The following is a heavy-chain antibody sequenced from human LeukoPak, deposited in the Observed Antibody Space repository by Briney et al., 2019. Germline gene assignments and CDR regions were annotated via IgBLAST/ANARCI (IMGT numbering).Heavy chain of an antibody. J-gene: IGHJ6*04. CDR2: IIPIFGTA. CDR1: GGTFSSYA. Sequence: SVKVSRKASGGTFSSYAISWVRQAPGQGLEWMGGIIPIFGTANYAQKFQGRVTITADKSTSTAYMELSSLRSEDTAVYYCAREIYSSSSKPYYYYGMDVWGKGTTVTVSS. V-gene: IGHV1-69*06. CDR3: AREIYSSSSKPYYYYGMDV. D-gene: IGHD6-13*01.